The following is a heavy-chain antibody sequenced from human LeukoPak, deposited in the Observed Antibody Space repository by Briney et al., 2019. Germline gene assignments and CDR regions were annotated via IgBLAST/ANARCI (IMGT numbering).Heavy chain of an antibody. D-gene: IGHD1-26*01. CDR2: INPNSGGT. Sequence: ASVKVSCKASGYTFTGYYMHWVRQAPGQGLEWMGWINPNSGGTNYAQKFQGRVTMTRDTSISTAYMELSRLRSDDTAVYYCPRDLREHGVFDIWGQGTMVTVSS. V-gene: IGHV1-2*02. CDR3: PRDLREHGVFDI. J-gene: IGHJ3*02. CDR1: GYTFTGYY.